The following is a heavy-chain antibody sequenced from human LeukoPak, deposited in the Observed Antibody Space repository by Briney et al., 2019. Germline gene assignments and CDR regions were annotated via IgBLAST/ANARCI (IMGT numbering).Heavy chain of an antibody. D-gene: IGHD3-16*01. J-gene: IGHJ4*02. Sequence: AAVKVCCKASGYTFTSYGITWVRQAPAQGLEWMGWISAYNGNTNYAQKLQARVTITTDTSTRTAYLELRGLRSEEPAVYYCERDRGGDFDYWGQGPLVTVSS. CDR1: GYTFTSYG. CDR3: ERDRGGDFDY. V-gene: IGHV1-18*04. CDR2: ISAYNGNT.